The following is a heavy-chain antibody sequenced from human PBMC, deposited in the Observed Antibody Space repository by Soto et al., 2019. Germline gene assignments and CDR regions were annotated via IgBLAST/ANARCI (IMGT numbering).Heavy chain of an antibody. J-gene: IGHJ3*02. CDR2: IKGDGTTT. D-gene: IGHD1-26*01. CDR1: GFNFSQYF. V-gene: IGHV3-74*03. Sequence: EAHLVASGGGLPQPGGSLRLSGVASGFNFSQYFMAWVRQGPGRGLEGVSNIKGDGTTTAYADSVRGVFINSRDNGRNTLFLQMNSLRDEDTAVYYCVRDRGTPDSFDIWGQGTTVIVSS. CDR3: VRDRGTPDSFDI.